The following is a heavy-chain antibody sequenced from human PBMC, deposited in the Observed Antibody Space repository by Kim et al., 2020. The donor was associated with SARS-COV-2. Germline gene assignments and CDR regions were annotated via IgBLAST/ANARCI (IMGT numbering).Heavy chain of an antibody. CDR1: GYTFTSYY. J-gene: IGHJ4*02. CDR2: INPSGGST. Sequence: ASVKVSCKASGYTFTSYYMHWVRQAPGQGLEWMGIINPSGGSTSYAQKFQGRVTMTRDTSTSTVYMELSSLRSEDTAVYYCAGLGYDILTLRCWGQGTLVTVSS. V-gene: IGHV1-46*01. D-gene: IGHD3-9*01. CDR3: AGLGYDILTLRC.